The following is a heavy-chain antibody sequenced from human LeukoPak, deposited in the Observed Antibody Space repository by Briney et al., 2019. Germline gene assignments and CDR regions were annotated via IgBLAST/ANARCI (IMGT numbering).Heavy chain of an antibody. CDR2: TYYRSKWIN. CDR3: AREGTAVAGAFDI. J-gene: IGHJ3*02. CDR1: GDSVSTNFAA. V-gene: IGHV6-1*01. D-gene: IGHD6-19*01. Sequence: SQTLSLTCAISGDSVSTNFAAWNWLRQSPSRGLEWLGRTYYRSKWINEYAISVQSRITISPDTSKNQFSLQLNFVTPEDTAVYYCAREGTAVAGAFDIWGQGTMVTVSS.